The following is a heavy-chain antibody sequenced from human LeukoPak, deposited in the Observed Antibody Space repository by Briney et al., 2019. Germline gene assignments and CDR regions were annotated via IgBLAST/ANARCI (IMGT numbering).Heavy chain of an antibody. CDR3: ARQFHRGDILTDYGMDV. J-gene: IGHJ6*02. V-gene: IGHV1-46*01. Sequence: GASVKVSCKASGYTFSDYYIHWVRRAPGLGLEWMGIINPRGGGTSYAQKFQGRVTLSRDTFTSTVYMDLSSLRPDDTAVYYCARQFHRGDILTDYGMDVWGQGTTVTVSS. D-gene: IGHD3-9*01. CDR1: GYTFSDYY. CDR2: INPRGGGT.